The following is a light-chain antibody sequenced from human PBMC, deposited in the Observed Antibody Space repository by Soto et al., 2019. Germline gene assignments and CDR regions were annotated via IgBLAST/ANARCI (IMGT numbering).Light chain of an antibody. V-gene: IGLV2-11*01. Sequence: LTQPRSVSGSPGQSVTISCTGTSSDVGGYNYVSWYQQHPDKAPKVMIYDVTKRPSGVPDRFSGSKSGNTASLTISGLQAEDEADYYCCSYAGSYIYVFGTGTKVTVL. CDR2: DVT. CDR1: SSDVGGYNY. J-gene: IGLJ1*01. CDR3: CSYAGSYIYV.